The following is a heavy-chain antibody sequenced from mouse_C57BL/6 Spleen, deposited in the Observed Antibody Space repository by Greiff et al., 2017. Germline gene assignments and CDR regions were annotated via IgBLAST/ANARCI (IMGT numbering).Heavy chain of an antibody. CDR1: GYTFTSYW. J-gene: IGHJ2*01. Sequence: QVQLQQPGAELVKPGASVKLSCKASGYTFTSYWMHWVKQRPGQGLEWIGMIHPNSGSTNYNEKFKSKATLTVDKSSSTAYMQLSSLTSEDSAVYYCATGSSYASYFDYWGQGTTRTVSS. CDR2: IHPNSGST. D-gene: IGHD1-1*01. V-gene: IGHV1-64*01. CDR3: ATGSSYASYFDY.